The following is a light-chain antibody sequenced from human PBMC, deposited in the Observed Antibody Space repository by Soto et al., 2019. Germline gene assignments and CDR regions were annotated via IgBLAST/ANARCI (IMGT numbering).Light chain of an antibody. CDR3: QQFGSSPGFT. CDR1: QNINSRY. Sequence: EIVLTQSPGTLSLSPGERATLSCRASQNINSRYLAWYQQKPGQAPRLLIYGASSRATGIPDRFSRSGSGTDFTLTISRLEPEDFAVYYCQQFGSSPGFTFGPGTKVDIK. J-gene: IGKJ3*01. CDR2: GAS. V-gene: IGKV3-20*01.